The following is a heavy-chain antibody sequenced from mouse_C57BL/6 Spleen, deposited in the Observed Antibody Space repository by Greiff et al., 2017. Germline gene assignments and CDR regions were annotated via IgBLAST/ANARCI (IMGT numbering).Heavy chain of an antibody. CDR2: ISPRSGNT. V-gene: IGHV1-81*01. D-gene: IGHD4-1*01. Sequence: QVQLQQSGAELARPGASVKLSCKASGYTFTSYGISWVKQRTGQGLEWIGEISPRSGNTYYNEKFKGKATLPADQSSSTAYMELRSLTSEDSAVYFCARSGTDFDYWGQGTTLTVSS. CDR3: ARSGTDFDY. J-gene: IGHJ2*01. CDR1: GYTFTSYG.